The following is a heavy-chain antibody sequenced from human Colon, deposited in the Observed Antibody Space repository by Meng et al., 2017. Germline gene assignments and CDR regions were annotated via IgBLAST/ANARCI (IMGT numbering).Heavy chain of an antibody. CDR1: GYIFTDYF. CDR2: INPNSGGT. J-gene: IGHJ5*02. CDR3: ARGRCTTASCYRVDP. Sequence: MQLVQAGAEVRKPGASGKVSCKASGYIFTDYFIHWIRQAPGQGFEWLGRINPNSGGTNFARKFQGRVAMTRDTSTTTTYMELNTLTSDDTAVYYCARGRCTTASCYRVDPWGQGTLVTVSS. D-gene: IGHD2-8*01. V-gene: IGHV1-2*06.